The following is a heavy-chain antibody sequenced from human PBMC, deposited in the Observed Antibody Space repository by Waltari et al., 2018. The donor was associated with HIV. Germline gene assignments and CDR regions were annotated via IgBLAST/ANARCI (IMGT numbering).Heavy chain of an antibody. Sequence: EVQLVESGGGLVQPGGSLRLSCVASGFTFSSYSMNWVRQAPGKGLEWVSYISSSSSSKYYADSVKVRFTISRDSAKNSLYLQMSSLRTEDTAVYYCARDYCSSTSCTVDYWGQGALVTVSS. V-gene: IGHV3-48*01. CDR1: GFTFSSYS. J-gene: IGHJ4*02. CDR3: ARDYCSSTSCTVDY. CDR2: ISSSSSSK. D-gene: IGHD2-2*01.